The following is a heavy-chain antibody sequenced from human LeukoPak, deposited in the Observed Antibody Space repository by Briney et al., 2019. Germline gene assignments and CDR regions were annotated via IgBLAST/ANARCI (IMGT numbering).Heavy chain of an antibody. J-gene: IGHJ4*02. Sequence: SGRSLRLSCAASGFTFSTYGMSWVRQAPGKGLEWLSYISGSSSAINYADSVKGRFTISRDNAKNSLFLQMNSLRAEDTAVYYCATYSGYDRIFDYWGQGTLVTVSS. D-gene: IGHD5-12*01. CDR2: ISGSSSAI. V-gene: IGHV3-48*01. CDR3: ATYSGYDRIFDY. CDR1: GFTFSTYG.